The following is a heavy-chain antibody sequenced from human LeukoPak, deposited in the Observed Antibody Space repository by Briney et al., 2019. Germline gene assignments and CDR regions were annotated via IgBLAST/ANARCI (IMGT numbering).Heavy chain of an antibody. CDR3: ARAYDYGVQLGDY. V-gene: IGHV1-3*01. CDR2: INAGNGNT. CDR1: GYTFTSYA. D-gene: IGHD4-17*01. Sequence: APVKVSCKASGYTFTSYAMHWVRQAPGQRLEWMGWINAGNGNTKYSQKFQGRVTITRDTSASTAYMELSSLRSEDTAVYYCARAYDYGVQLGDYWGQGTLVTVS. J-gene: IGHJ4*02.